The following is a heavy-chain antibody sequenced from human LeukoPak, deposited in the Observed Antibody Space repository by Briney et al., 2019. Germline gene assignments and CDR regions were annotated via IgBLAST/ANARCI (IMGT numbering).Heavy chain of an antibody. CDR3: ARDDWNYVRDFDY. Sequence: PGGSLRLSCAASGFTFSSYSMNWVRQAPGKGLEWVSYISSSSSTIYYADSVKGRFTISRDNAKNSLYLQMNSLRAEDTAVYYCARDDWNYVRDFDYWGQGTLVTVSS. V-gene: IGHV3-48*04. J-gene: IGHJ4*02. D-gene: IGHD1-7*01. CDR1: GFTFSSYS. CDR2: ISSSSSTI.